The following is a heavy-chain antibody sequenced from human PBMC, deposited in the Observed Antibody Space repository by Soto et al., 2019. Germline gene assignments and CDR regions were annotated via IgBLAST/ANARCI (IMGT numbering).Heavy chain of an antibody. CDR2: IYTSGST. CDR3: ARAGDITIFFDPTEGWLDP. V-gene: IGHV4-4*07. Sequence: PSETLSLTCTVSGGSISSYYWSWIRQPAGKGLEWIGRIYTSGSTNYNPSLKSRVTMSVDTSKNQFSLKLSSVTAADTAVYYCARAGDITIFFDPTEGWLDPCGQGPLVTVYS. J-gene: IGHJ5*02. D-gene: IGHD3-9*01. CDR1: GGSISSYY.